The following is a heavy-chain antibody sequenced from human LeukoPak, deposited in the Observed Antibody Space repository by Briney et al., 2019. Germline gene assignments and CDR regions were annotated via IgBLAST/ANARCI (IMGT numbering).Heavy chain of an antibody. D-gene: IGHD3-9*01. CDR2: INHSGST. Sequence: SETLSLTCAVYGGSFSGYYWSWIRQPPGKGLEWIGEINHSGSTNYNPSLKSRVTISVDTSKNQFSLKLSSVTAAGTAVYYCARSPKTRYFDWLRADYWGQGTLVTVSS. CDR1: GGSFSGYY. V-gene: IGHV4-34*01. J-gene: IGHJ4*02. CDR3: ARSPKTRYFDWLRADY.